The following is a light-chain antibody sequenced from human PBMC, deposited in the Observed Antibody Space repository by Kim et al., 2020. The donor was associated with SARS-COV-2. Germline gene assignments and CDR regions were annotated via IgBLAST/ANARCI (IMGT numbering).Light chain of an antibody. CDR3: QAWDSSTGV. V-gene: IGLV3-1*01. J-gene: IGLJ3*02. Sequence: VSPGQKASIPCSGDKLGDKYASWYQQKPGQPPVLVIYQDTKRPSGIPERFSGSNSGNTATLTISGTQAMDEADYYCQAWDSSTGVFGGGTQLTVL. CDR2: QDT. CDR1: KLGDKY.